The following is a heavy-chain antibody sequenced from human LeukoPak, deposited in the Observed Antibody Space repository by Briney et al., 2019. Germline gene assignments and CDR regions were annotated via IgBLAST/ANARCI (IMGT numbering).Heavy chain of an antibody. CDR1: GGSIKTYY. J-gene: IGHJ4*02. D-gene: IGHD4/OR15-4a*01. V-gene: IGHV4-59*08. CDR3: ARGAPGY. Sequence: SETLSLTCTVSGGSIKTYYWSWSRQSPGKGLEWIGSMSYSGTSNYIPSLKSRVSMTIDISKNQFSLKLTSVTAADTAVYYCARGAPGYWGQGTLVTVSS. CDR2: MSYSGTS.